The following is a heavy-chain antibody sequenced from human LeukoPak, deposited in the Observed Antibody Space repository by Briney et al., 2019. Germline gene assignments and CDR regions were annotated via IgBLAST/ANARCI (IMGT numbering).Heavy chain of an antibody. CDR2: IYHSGST. J-gene: IGHJ6*02. CDR3: ARPREAHCSGGSCPTSYGMDV. D-gene: IGHD2-15*01. V-gene: IGHV4-38-2*02. CDR1: GYSISSGYY. Sequence: SETLSLTCTVSGYSISSGYYWGWIRQPPGKGLEWIGRIYHSGSTYYSPSLKSRVTISVDTSMNQFSLKLSSVTAADTAVYYCARPREAHCSGGSCPTSYGMDVWGQGTTVTVSS.